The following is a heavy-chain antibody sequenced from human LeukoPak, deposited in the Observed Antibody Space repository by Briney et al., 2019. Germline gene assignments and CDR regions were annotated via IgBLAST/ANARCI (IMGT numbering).Heavy chain of an antibody. CDR2: IYSGGST. Sequence: GGSLRLSCAASGFTVSSNYMSWVRQAPGKGLEWVSVIYSGGSTYYADSVKGRFTISRDNSKNTLYLQMNSLRAEDTAVYYCAKDVSNYFSPAYYMDVWGKGTTVTVSS. D-gene: IGHD4-11*01. CDR1: GFTVSSNY. J-gene: IGHJ6*03. V-gene: IGHV3-53*01. CDR3: AKDVSNYFSPAYYMDV.